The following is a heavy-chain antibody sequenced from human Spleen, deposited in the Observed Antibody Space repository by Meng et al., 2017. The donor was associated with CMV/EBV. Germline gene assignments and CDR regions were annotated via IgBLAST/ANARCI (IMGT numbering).Heavy chain of an antibody. D-gene: IGHD3-22*01. CDR3: ARDYYDSSRRGYFDY. J-gene: IGHJ4*02. Sequence: VPVQQWGAGLSKPSETLSLTCAVYGGSFSGYYWSWIRQPPGKGLEWIGEINHSGSTNYNPSLKSRVTISVDTSKNQFSLKLSSVTAADTAVYYCARDYYDSSRRGYFDYWGQGTLVTVSS. V-gene: IGHV4-34*01. CDR1: GGSFSGYY. CDR2: INHSGST.